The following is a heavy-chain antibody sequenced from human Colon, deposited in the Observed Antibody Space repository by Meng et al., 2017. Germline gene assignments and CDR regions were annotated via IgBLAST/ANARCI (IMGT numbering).Heavy chain of an antibody. J-gene: IGHJ4*02. Sequence: AGSSSLSGLLCVVCVFDGWVCLGSYASLNRQTPGKELEWIGEINHSGSTNYNPFLKSRVTISVDTSKNQFSLKLSSVTAADTAVYYCARVRITIFGVVSTFDYWGQGTLVTVSS. V-gene: IGHV4-34*01. CDR2: INHSGST. D-gene: IGHD3-3*01. CDR3: ARVRITIFGVVSTFDY. CDR1: GWVCLGSY.